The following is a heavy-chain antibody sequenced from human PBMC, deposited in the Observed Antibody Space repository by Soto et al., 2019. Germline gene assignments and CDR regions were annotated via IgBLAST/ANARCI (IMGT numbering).Heavy chain of an antibody. CDR1: GFTFSRNT. D-gene: IGHD1-26*01. V-gene: IGHV3-21*01. J-gene: IGHJ3*02. CDR3: ARARWELLNNGLDI. Sequence: GGSLRLSCVTSGFTFSRNTMNWVRQAPGKGLEWVASITSSGSYVYYADSVRGRFSASRDNAKNSLYLQMNSLRAEDTAVYYCARARWELLNNGLDIWGRGTMVTVSS. CDR2: ITSSGSYV.